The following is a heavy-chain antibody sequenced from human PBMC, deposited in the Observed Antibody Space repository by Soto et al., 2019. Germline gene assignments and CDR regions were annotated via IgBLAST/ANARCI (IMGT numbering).Heavy chain of an antibody. D-gene: IGHD4-17*01. J-gene: IGHJ5*02. V-gene: IGHV3-48*01. CDR1: GFTFSSYS. Sequence: EVQLVESGGGLVQPGGSLRLSCAASGFTFSSYSMNWVRQAPGKGLEWVSYISSSSSTIYYADSVKGRFTISRDNAKNPLYLQMNSLGAEDTAVYYCAGEADYLNWFDPWGQGTLVTVSS. CDR3: AGEADYLNWFDP. CDR2: ISSSSSTI.